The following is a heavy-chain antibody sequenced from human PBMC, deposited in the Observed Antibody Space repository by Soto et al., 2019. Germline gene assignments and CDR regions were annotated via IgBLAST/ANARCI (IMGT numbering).Heavy chain of an antibody. CDR2: IYYSGST. V-gene: IGHV4-39*01. J-gene: IGHJ3*02. CDR1: GGSISSSSYY. CDR3: ARHGRDIVVVPAAIAAFDI. D-gene: IGHD2-2*02. Sequence: SETLSLTCTVSGGSISSSSYYWGWIRQPPGKGLEWIGSIYYSGSTYYNPSLKSRVTISVDTTKNQFSLKLSSVTAADTAVYYCARHGRDIVVVPAAIAAFDIGGQGTMVTVSS.